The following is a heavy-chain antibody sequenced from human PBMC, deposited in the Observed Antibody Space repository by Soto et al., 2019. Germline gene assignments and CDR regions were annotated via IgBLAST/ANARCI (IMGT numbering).Heavy chain of an antibody. CDR1: GDSVSSNSAA. Sequence: SQTLSLTCAISGDSVSSNSAAWNWIRQSPSRGLEWLGRTYYRSKWYNNYAVSVKSRITINPDTSKNQFSLQLHSVTPEDKAVYYCARGLWSGYYSNWFDPWGQGTLVTVSS. V-gene: IGHV6-1*01. J-gene: IGHJ5*02. CDR3: ARGLWSGYYSNWFDP. D-gene: IGHD3-3*01. CDR2: TYYRSKWYN.